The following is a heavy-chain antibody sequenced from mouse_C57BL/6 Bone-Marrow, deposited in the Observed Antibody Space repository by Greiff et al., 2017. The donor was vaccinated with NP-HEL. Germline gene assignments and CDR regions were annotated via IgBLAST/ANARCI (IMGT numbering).Heavy chain of an antibody. Sequence: QVQLQQSGAELVRPGSSVKLSCKASGYTFTSYWMHWVKQRPIQGLEWIGNIDPSDSETHYNQKFKDKATLTVDKSSSTAYMQLSSLTSEDSAVYYCARDGNYGEFAYWGQGTLVTVSA. CDR2: IDPSDSET. CDR1: GYTFTSYW. D-gene: IGHD2-1*01. V-gene: IGHV1-52*01. CDR3: ARDGNYGEFAY. J-gene: IGHJ3*01.